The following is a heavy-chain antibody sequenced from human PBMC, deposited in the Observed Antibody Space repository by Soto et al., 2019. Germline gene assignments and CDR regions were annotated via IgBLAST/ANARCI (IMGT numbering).Heavy chain of an antibody. J-gene: IGHJ4*02. CDR2: IKSDGSGT. D-gene: IGHD3-22*01. CDR1: GFTSSSYW. Sequence: GGSLRLSCAASGFTSSSYWMHWVRQAPGKGLVWVARIKSDGSGTIYADSVKGRLTISRDNARNTLYLQMNSLRAEDTAVYFCARGDGDYYDGNGYLGRHWGQGTLVTVSS. CDR3: ARGDGDYYDGNGYLGRH. V-gene: IGHV3-74*01.